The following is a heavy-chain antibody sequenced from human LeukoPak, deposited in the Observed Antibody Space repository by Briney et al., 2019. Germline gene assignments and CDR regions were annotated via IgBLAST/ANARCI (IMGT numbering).Heavy chain of an antibody. CDR1: GFTVSSNY. Sequence: GGSLRLSCAASGFTVSSNYMSWVRQAPGKGREWGSIIYSGGSTYYADSMKGRFTISRDNSKNTLYLQMNSLRAEDTAVYYCVRGVTPYYPDAFDIWGQGTMVTVSS. V-gene: IGHV3-66*01. D-gene: IGHD3-10*01. CDR3: VRGVTPYYPDAFDI. J-gene: IGHJ3*02. CDR2: IYSGGST.